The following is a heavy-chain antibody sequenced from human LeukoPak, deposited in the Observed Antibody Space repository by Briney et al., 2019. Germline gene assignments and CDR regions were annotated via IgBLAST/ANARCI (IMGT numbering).Heavy chain of an antibody. CDR3: ARALTTLTYEGY. CDR1: GFTFSSYT. J-gene: IGHJ4*02. CDR2: ISGSNSHI. V-gene: IGHV3-21*01. D-gene: IGHD1-1*01. Sequence: GGSLRLSCAASGFTFSSYTMHWIRQAPGKGLEWVSSISGSNSHIFYADSVKGRFTVSGDNAKDSLYLQMNSLRAEDTAVYYCARALTTLTYEGYWGQGTLVTVSS.